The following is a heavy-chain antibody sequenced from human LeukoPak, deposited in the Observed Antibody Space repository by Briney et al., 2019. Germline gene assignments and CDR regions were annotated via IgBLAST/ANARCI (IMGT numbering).Heavy chain of an antibody. CDR3: ARQGYTAAYYFLDF. CDR1: GGSIKSYY. CDR2: IYTSGTT. V-gene: IGHV4-4*07. Sequence: AETLSLTCGLSGGSIKSYYWGCVRQPAGEGLEWIGRIYTSGTTNFKPSLKRRLTMSVDTSKNQFSLNLTSVTAADTAVYFCARQGYTAAYYFLDFWSPGTLVTVSS. D-gene: IGHD2/OR15-2a*01. J-gene: IGHJ4*02.